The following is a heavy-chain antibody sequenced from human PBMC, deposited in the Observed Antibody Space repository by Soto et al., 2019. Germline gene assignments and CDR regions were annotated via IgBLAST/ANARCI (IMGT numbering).Heavy chain of an antibody. V-gene: IGHV1-8*01. CDR2: MNPNSGNT. CDR3: ARGLSQTMVRGVRVDP. Sequence: ASVKVSCKASGYTFTGYDINWVRQATGQGLEWMGWMNPNSGNTGYAQKFQGRVTMTRNTSISTAYMELSSLRSEDTAVYYCARGLSQTMVRGVRVDPWGQGTLVTVSS. CDR1: GYTFTGYD. D-gene: IGHD3-10*01. J-gene: IGHJ5*02.